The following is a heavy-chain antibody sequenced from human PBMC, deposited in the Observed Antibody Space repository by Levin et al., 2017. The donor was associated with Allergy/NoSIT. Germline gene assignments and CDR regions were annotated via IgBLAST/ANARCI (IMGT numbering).Heavy chain of an antibody. CDR1: GYSISSGYY. CDR2: IYHSGST. Sequence: SQTLSLTCAVSGYSISSGYYWGWIRQPPGKGLEWIGSIYHSGSTYYNPSLKSRVTISVDTSKNQFSLKLSSVTAADTAVYYCARGYCSGGSCYLFDYWGQGTLVTVSS. D-gene: IGHD2-15*01. J-gene: IGHJ4*02. V-gene: IGHV4-38-2*01. CDR3: ARGYCSGGSCYLFDY.